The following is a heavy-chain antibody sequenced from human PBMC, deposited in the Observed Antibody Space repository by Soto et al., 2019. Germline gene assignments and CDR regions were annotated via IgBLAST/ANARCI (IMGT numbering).Heavy chain of an antibody. D-gene: IGHD2-15*01. J-gene: IGHJ4*02. V-gene: IGHV4-39*01. CDR3: ASELGYCSGGSCYSKYYFDY. CDR2: IYYSGST. Sequence: QLQLQESGPGLVKPSETLSLICTVSGGSISSSSYYWGWIRQPPGKGLEWIGGIYYSGSTYYNPSLKSRVTISLDTSKNQFSLNLSSVTAADTAVYYCASELGYCSGGSCYSKYYFDYWGQGTLVTVSS. CDR1: GGSISSSSYY.